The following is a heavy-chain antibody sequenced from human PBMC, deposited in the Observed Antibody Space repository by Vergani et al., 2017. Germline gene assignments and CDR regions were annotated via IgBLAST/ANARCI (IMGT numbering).Heavy chain of an antibody. J-gene: IGHJ3*01. CDR3: ASGGHGSENGGALQL. CDR2: IYPGDSEV. CDR1: GHIFSNFW. Sequence: EKQLVQSGSETKKPGESLTISCPAFGHIFSNFWIGWVRQRPGRGLEWMGIIYPGDSEVKSNPTFRGQVIFSVDTSVNTAYLQWRSLQASDTATYFCASGGHGSENGGALQLWGQGTNITVSS. D-gene: IGHD3-10*01. V-gene: IGHV5-51*01.